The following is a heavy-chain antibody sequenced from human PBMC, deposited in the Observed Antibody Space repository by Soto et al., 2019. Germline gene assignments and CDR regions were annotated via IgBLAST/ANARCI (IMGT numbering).Heavy chain of an antibody. CDR2: ISGSGGST. CDR3: ASTITIFGVVPVGAFDI. V-gene: IGHV3-23*01. Sequence: EVQLLESGGGLAQPGGSLRLSCAASGFTFSSYAMSWVRQAPGKGLEWVSAISGSGGSTYYADSVKGRFTISRDNSKNTLYLQMNSLRAEDTAVYYCASTITIFGVVPVGAFDIWGQGTMVTVSS. CDR1: GFTFSSYA. D-gene: IGHD3-3*01. J-gene: IGHJ3*02.